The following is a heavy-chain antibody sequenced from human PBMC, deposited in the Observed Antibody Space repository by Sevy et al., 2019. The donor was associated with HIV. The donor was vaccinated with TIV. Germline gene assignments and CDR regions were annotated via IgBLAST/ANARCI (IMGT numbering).Heavy chain of an antibody. CDR3: GISGGGSSRTWEDYYYYMDV. CDR2: IIPIVGTA. Sequence: ASVKVSCKASGGTFSSYAISWVRQAPGQGLEWMGGIIPIVGTANYAQKFQGRVTITADKSTSTAYMELSSLRSEDTAVYYCGISGGGSSRTWEDYYYYMDVWGKGTTVTVSS. V-gene: IGHV1-69*06. CDR1: GGTFSSYA. D-gene: IGHD6-25*01. J-gene: IGHJ6*03.